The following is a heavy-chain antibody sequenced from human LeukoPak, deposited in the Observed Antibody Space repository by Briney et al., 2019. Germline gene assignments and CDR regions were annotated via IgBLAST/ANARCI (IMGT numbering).Heavy chain of an antibody. V-gene: IGHV3-21*01. CDR2: ISSSSSYI. D-gene: IGHD2-2*01. CDR1: GFTVSSNY. Sequence: GGSLRLSCAVSGFTVSSNYMSWVRQAPGKGLEWVSSISSSSSYIYYADSVKGRFTISRDNAKNSLYLQMNSLRAEDTAVYYCARESIVVPRGRPPSDYWGQGTLVTVSS. J-gene: IGHJ4*02. CDR3: ARESIVVPRGRPPSDY.